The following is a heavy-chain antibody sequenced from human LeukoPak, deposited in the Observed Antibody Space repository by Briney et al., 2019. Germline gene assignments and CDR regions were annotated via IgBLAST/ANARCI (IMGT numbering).Heavy chain of an antibody. V-gene: IGHV1-24*01. Sequence: ASVKVSCKVSGYTLTELSMHWVRQAPGKGLEWVGGFDPEDGETIYAQKFQGRVTMTEDTSTDTAYMELSSLRSEDTAVYYCATAPSSYGEFDYWGQGTLVTVSS. CDR1: GYTLTELS. CDR3: ATAPSSYGEFDY. CDR2: FDPEDGET. D-gene: IGHD4-17*01. J-gene: IGHJ4*02.